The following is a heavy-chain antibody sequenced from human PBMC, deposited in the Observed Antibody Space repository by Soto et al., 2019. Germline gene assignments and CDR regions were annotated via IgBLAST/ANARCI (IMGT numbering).Heavy chain of an antibody. J-gene: IGHJ4*02. CDR1: GGSISSYY. CDR3: ARQLGNDFDY. CDR2: IYYSGST. V-gene: IGHV4-59*08. Sequence: SETLSLTCTVSGGSISSYYWSWIRQPPGKGLEWIGYIYYSGSTNYNPSLKSRVTISVDTSKNQFSLKLSSVTAADTAVYYCARQLGNDFDYWGQGTLVTVSS.